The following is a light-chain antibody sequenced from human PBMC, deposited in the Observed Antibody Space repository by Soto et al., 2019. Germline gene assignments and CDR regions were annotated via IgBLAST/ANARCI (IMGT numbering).Light chain of an antibody. J-gene: IGKJ3*01. Sequence: EIVLTQSPATLSLSPGERATLSCRASQSISSYLAWYQQKPGQPPRLLIHDASNRATGVPARFSGSGSGTDFTLTISSQEPEDFAVYYCQQRSNWPPVTFGPGTKVDLK. V-gene: IGKV3-11*01. CDR1: QSISSY. CDR2: DAS. CDR3: QQRSNWPPVT.